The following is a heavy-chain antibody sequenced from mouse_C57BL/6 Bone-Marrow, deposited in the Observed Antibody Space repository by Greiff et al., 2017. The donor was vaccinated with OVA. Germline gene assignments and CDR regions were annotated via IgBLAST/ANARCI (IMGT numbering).Heavy chain of an antibody. D-gene: IGHD1-1*01. CDR3: ARSYYGSN. CDR2: ISGGGGNT. J-gene: IGHJ2*01. V-gene: IGHV5-9*01. Sequence: EVHLVESGGGLVKPGGSLKLSCAASGFTFSSYTMSWVRQTPEKRLEWVATISGGGGNTYYPDNVKGRFTISRDNAKNTLYLQMSSLRSEDTALYYCARSYYGSNWGQGTTLTVSS. CDR1: GFTFSSYT.